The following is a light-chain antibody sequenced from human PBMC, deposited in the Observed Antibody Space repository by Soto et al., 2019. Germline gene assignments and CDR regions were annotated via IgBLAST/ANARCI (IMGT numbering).Light chain of an antibody. CDR2: DAS. V-gene: IGKV1-13*02. Sequence: IQMSQSPSSLSASVGDIVTITFRASQGIGDALGWYQQKPGKAAKLLIYDASSLESGVPSRFSGCGSGKDFSLTISRLQPEDCSTFSCQQSRGFCQGTKVDI. CDR1: QGIGDA. J-gene: IGKJ1*01. CDR3: QQSRG.